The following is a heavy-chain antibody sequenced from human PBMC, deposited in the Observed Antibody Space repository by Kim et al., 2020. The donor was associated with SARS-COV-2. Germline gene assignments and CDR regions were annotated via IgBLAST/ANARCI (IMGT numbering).Heavy chain of an antibody. J-gene: IGHJ5*02. V-gene: IGHV3-73*01. D-gene: IGHD4-17*01. Sequence: GGSLRLSCAAAGSRLSDSEIHWVRQAPGKGLEWVGLIGSKTDNHATSYAPSVKGRFILSRDDAKKTVYLQMNSLEVEDTAVYYFRRPTTVAPPW. CDR1: GSRLSDSE. CDR2: IGSKTDNHAT. CDR3: RRPTTVAPP.